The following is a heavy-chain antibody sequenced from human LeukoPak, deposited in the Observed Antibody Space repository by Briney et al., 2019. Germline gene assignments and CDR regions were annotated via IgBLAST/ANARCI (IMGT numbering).Heavy chain of an antibody. CDR2: ISSSGSTI. V-gene: IGHV3-11*01. J-gene: IGHJ4*02. D-gene: IGHD6-19*01. Sequence: GGSLRLSCAASGFTFNDYYMSWIRQAPGKGLEWVSYISSSGSTIYYVDSVKGRFTISRDNARNSLYLQMNSLRAEDTAVYYCARYRRGYSSGWSFDYWGQGTLVTVSS. CDR1: GFTFNDYY. CDR3: ARYRRGYSSGWSFDY.